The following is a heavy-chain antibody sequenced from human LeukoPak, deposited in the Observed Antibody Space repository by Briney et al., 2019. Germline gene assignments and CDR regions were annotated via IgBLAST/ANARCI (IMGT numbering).Heavy chain of an antibody. CDR3: ARDYPDYGDYEDAFDI. Sequence: PGGSLRLSCAASGFTFSSSWMHWVRQAPEKGLVWVSRINSDGSSTSYADSVKGRFTISRDNAKNSLYLQMNSLRAEDTAVYYCARDYPDYGDYEDAFDIWGQGTMVTVSS. CDR1: GFTFSSSW. J-gene: IGHJ3*02. V-gene: IGHV3-74*01. D-gene: IGHD4-17*01. CDR2: INSDGSST.